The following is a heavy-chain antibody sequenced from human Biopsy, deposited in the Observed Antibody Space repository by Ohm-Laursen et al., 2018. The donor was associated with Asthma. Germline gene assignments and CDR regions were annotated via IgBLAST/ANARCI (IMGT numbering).Heavy chain of an antibody. J-gene: IGHJ6*02. CDR2: IMTGFGTT. V-gene: IGHV1-69*01. Sequence: SPVKVSCKAPGGTFSNFAISWVRQAPGQGLEWLGGIMTGFGTTNYAQKFQGRVTITADESTSTAYMEVTSLRSEDTAIYYCARCQVGYSSGWSLLLKKIYYSGMDVWGQGTAVTVSS. CDR1: GGTFSNFA. D-gene: IGHD6-19*01. CDR3: ARCQVGYSSGWSLLLKKIYYSGMDV.